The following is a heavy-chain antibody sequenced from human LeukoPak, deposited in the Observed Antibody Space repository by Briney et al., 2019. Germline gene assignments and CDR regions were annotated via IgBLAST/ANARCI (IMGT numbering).Heavy chain of an antibody. D-gene: IGHD3-9*01. Sequence: SETLSLTCTVSGGSISSHYWSWIRQPPGKGLEWIGYIYYSGSTNYNPSLRSRVTISVDTSKNQFSLKLSSVTAADTAVYYCARGYFDWLLAAGFWFDPWGQGTLVTVSS. CDR1: GGSISSHY. V-gene: IGHV4-59*11. CDR2: IYYSGST. J-gene: IGHJ5*02. CDR3: ARGYFDWLLAAGFWFDP.